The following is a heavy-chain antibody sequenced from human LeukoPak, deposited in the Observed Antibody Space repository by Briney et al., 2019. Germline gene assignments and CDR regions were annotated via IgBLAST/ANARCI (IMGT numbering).Heavy chain of an antibody. CDR1: GYTFTGYY. V-gene: IGHV1-2*02. CDR2: IHPRDSST. J-gene: IGHJ4*02. Sequence: GASVRVSCKASGYTFTGYYIHWVRQAPGQGPEWMGCIHPRDSSTTYAQKFQGRVTLTSDASINTAFLELTRLTSDDKAIYYCARDLRDWNLWAQGTLVTVSS. D-gene: IGHD1-7*01. CDR3: ARDLRDWNL.